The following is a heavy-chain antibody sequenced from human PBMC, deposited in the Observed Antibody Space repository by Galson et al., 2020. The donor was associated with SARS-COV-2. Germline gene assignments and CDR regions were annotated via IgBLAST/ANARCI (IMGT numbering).Heavy chain of an antibody. CDR2: IASGGSND. CDR1: GFTFSDYG. D-gene: IGHD2-21*01. V-gene: IGHV3-30*03. CDR3: GRESGRNTILNGFDL. Sequence: GGSLRRSCAASGFTFSDYGMHCVRQAPGKGLEWVAVIASGGSNDIYTDSVKGRFTISRDNSKNILYLQMNSLRTEDTAVYSCGRESGRNTILNGFDLWGQGTVVTVTS. J-gene: IGHJ3*01.